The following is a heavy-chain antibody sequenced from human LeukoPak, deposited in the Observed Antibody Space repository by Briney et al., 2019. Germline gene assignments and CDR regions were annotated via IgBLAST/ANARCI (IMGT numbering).Heavy chain of an antibody. CDR3: AKEHGSGSYFDY. CDR1: GFTFSNYG. Sequence: GGSLRLSCAASGFTFSNYGMHWVRQAPGKGLEWVAFIEHDGNNKYYADSVKGRFTTSRDTSKNTLYLQMNSLRADDTAVYYCAKEHGSGSYFDYWGQGTLVTVSS. V-gene: IGHV3-30*02. CDR2: IEHDGNNK. D-gene: IGHD3-10*01. J-gene: IGHJ4*02.